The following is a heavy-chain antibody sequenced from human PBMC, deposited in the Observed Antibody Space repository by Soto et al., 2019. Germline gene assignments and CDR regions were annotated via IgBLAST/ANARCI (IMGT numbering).Heavy chain of an antibody. CDR2: ISYDGSNK. V-gene: IGHV3-30-3*01. CDR1: GFTFSSYA. Sequence: QVQLVESGGGVVQPGRSLRLSCAASGFTFSSYAMHWVRQAPGKGLEWVAVISYDGSNKYYADSVKGRFTISRDNSKNTLYLQMNSLRAEDTAVYYCARDLKRLPDYWGQGTLVTVSS. J-gene: IGHJ4*02. CDR3: ARDLKRLPDY.